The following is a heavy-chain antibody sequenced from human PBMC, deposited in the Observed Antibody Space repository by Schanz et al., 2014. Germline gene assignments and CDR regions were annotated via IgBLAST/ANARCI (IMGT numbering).Heavy chain of an antibody. D-gene: IGHD2-15*01. CDR3: AKGMGYCSGVTCYDYYYYGLDV. CDR1: GFTFSSYG. J-gene: IGHJ6*02. CDR2: IWYDENNK. Sequence: QAQLVESGGGVVQFGRSVRLSCVASGFTFSSYGMHWVRQAPGKGLEWGAVIWYDENNKYYADSVKGRFTISRDNSENTLYLQMNSLSADDTAVYYCAKGMGYCSGVTCYDYYYYGLDVWGQGTTVSVSS. V-gene: IGHV3-33*06.